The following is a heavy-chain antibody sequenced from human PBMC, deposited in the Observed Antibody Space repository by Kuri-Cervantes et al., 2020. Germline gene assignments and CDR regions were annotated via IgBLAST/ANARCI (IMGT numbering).Heavy chain of an antibody. J-gene: IGHJ4*02. CDR1: GFTFSSYS. CDR2: ISSSSYI. D-gene: IGHD2-2*01. CDR3: ARDHVVVPAAPFDY. V-gene: IGHV3-21*01. Sequence: GGSLRLSCAASGFTFSSYSMNWVRQAPGKGLEWVSSISSSSYIYYADSVKGRFTISRDNAKNSLYLQMNSLRAEDTAVYYCARDHVVVPAAPFDYWGQGTLVTVSS.